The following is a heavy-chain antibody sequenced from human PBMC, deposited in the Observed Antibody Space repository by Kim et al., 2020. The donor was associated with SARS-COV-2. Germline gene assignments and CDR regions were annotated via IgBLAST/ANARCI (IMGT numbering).Heavy chain of an antibody. J-gene: IGHJ6*02. Sequence: VKGRFTISRDDSKTTLYLQMNSLRAEDTAVYYCAKSMVRGVIISVYYGMDVWGQGTTVTVSS. D-gene: IGHD3-10*01. CDR3: AKSMVRGVIISVYYGMDV. V-gene: IGHV3-30*02.